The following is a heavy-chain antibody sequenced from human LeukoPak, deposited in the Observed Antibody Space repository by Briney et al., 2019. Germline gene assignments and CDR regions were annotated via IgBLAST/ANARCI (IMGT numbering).Heavy chain of an antibody. CDR2: IDHSGST. D-gene: IGHD5-18*01. Sequence: GSLRLSCGASGFTFSNYWMTWVRQAPGKGLEWIGEIDHSGSTNYNPSLKSRVTMSVNTSKNQFSLKLSSVTAADTAVYYCARLQLWYRSHDYWGQGTLVTVSS. CDR3: ARLQLWYRSHDY. J-gene: IGHJ4*02. CDR1: GFTFSNYW. V-gene: IGHV4-34*01.